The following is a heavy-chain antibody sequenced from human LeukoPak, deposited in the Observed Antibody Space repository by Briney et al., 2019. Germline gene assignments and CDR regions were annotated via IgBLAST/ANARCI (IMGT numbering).Heavy chain of an antibody. J-gene: IGHJ6*03. CDR2: IYYSGTT. Sequence: PSETLSLTCTVSGGSISSTTYYWGWLRQPPGKGLEWIGTIYYSGTTYYNPSLKSRVAISLDTSKNQFSLKLSSATAADTAIYYCARDFSSSSSVYYYYYMDVWGKGTTVTVSS. CDR3: ARDFSSSSSVYYYYYMDV. D-gene: IGHD6-6*01. CDR1: GGSISSTTYY. V-gene: IGHV4-39*07.